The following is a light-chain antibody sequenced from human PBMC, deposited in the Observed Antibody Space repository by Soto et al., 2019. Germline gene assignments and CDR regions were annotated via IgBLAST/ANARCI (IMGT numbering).Light chain of an antibody. J-gene: IGKJ2*01. Sequence: EIVLTQSPGTLSLSPGERATLSCRASQSVSSSYLAWYQQKPGQAPRLLIYGASSRATGIPDRFSGSGSGTDFTLTISRLEPEDFEVYYCQQYGSSPYTFGQGTKV. CDR3: QQYGSSPYT. V-gene: IGKV3-20*01. CDR1: QSVSSSY. CDR2: GAS.